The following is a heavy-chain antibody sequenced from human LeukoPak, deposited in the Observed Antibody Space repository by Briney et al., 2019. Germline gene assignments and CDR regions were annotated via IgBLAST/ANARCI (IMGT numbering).Heavy chain of an antibody. V-gene: IGHV4-34*01. CDR2: INHSGST. J-gene: IGHJ4*02. Sequence: PSETLSLTCAVYGGSFSGYYWSWIRRPPGKGLEWIGEINHSGSTNYNPSLKSRVTISVDTSKNQFSLKLSSVTAADTAVYYCARRERRRDYWGQGTLVTVSS. CDR1: GGSFSGYY. CDR3: ARRERRRDY. D-gene: IGHD1-1*01.